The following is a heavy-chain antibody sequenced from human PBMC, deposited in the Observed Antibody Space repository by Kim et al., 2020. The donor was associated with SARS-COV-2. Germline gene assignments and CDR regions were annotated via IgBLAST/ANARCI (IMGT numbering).Heavy chain of an antibody. Sequence: NYNPSLKSRVTISIATSKNQFSLKLNSVTAADTAVYYCARETDYTDAFDIWGQGTMVTVSS. V-gene: IGHV4-59*01. J-gene: IGHJ3*02. CDR3: ARETDYTDAFDI. D-gene: IGHD4-4*01.